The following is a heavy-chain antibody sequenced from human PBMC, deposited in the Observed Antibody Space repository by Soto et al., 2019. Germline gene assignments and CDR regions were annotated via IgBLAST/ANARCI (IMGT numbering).Heavy chain of an antibody. Sequence: GGFLKISCKGFWYSFSHYLIGWGRQMPGKGLEWMGIIYPGDSDTRYSPSFQGQVTISADKSISTAYLQWSSLKASDTAMYYCARRSRRGMDVWGQGTTVTVSS. J-gene: IGHJ6*02. CDR1: WYSFSHYL. CDR2: IYPGDSDT. V-gene: IGHV5-51*01. CDR3: ARRSRRGMDV.